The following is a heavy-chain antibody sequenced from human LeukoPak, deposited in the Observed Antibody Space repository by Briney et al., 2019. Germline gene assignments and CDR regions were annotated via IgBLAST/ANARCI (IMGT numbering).Heavy chain of an antibody. CDR1: GFTFNTYG. V-gene: IGHV3-23*01. CDR3: AKGRVSGSGLTFNDY. J-gene: IGHJ4*02. CDR2: FGGSVGTT. D-gene: IGHD6-19*01. Sequence: GGSLRLSCAASGFTFNTYGMSWVRQAPGKGLEWVSSFGGSVGTTYYADSVKGRFTMSRDNSKNTVYLQMNSLRVEDTAVYYCAKGRVSGSGLTFNDYWGQGALVTVSS.